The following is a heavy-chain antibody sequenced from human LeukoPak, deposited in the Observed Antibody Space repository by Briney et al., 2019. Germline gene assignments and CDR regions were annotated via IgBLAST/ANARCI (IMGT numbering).Heavy chain of an antibody. CDR3: ARLPPPTFGPNPPYYGMDV. Sequence: SETLSLICAVWVGSFRDYYWNCVRQSRGKCLEGIGEFKHSGSYNYSRSCERRVPIPVDTSNNHFSLRLSSVTAADTAVYYRARLPPPTFGPNPPYYGMDVWGQGTTVTVSS. CDR1: VGSFRDYY. J-gene: IGHJ6*02. V-gene: IGHV4-34*01. D-gene: IGHD3-16*01. CDR2: FKHSGSY.